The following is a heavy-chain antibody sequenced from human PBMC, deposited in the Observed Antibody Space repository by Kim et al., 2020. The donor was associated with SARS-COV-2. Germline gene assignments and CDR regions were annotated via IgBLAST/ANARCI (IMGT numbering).Heavy chain of an antibody. J-gene: IGHJ5*02. D-gene: IGHD2-15*01. V-gene: IGHV4-34*01. CDR2: INHSGST. CDR1: GGSFSGYY. Sequence: SETLSLTCAVYGGSFSGYYWSWIRQPPGKGLEWIGEINHSGSTNYNPSLKSRVTISVDTSKNQFSLKLSSVTAADTAVYYCARELGYCSGGSCLNWFDPWGQGTLVTVSS. CDR3: ARELGYCSGGSCLNWFDP.